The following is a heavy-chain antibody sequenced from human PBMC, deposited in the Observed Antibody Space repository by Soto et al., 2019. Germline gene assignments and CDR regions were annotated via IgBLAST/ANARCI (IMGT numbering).Heavy chain of an antibody. V-gene: IGHV4-4*02. J-gene: IGHJ4*02. D-gene: IGHD2-21*02. CDR1: GGSISSSNW. Sequence: QVQLQESGPGLVKPSGTLSLTCAVSGGSISSSNWWSWVRQPPGKGLEWIGEIYHSGSTNYNPSLKSRVTLSVDKSKNQISLKLSSVTAADTAVYYCARGGYCGGDCYSAFDYWGQGTLVTVSS. CDR3: ARGGYCGGDCYSAFDY. CDR2: IYHSGST.